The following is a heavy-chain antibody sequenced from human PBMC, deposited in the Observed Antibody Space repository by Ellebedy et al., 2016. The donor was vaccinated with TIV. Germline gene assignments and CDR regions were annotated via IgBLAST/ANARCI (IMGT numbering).Heavy chain of an antibody. CDR2: ISWNSDRI. CDR3: VRAVPNWFDP. Sequence: SLKISCVASGFSFDDYAMCWVRQTPGKGLEWVSGISWNSDRIGYADSVKGRFTISRDNAKNSLYLQMNSLRADETAVYYCVRAVPNWFDPWGQGTLVTVSS. D-gene: IGHD6-25*01. J-gene: IGHJ5*02. CDR1: GFSFDDYA. V-gene: IGHV3-9*01.